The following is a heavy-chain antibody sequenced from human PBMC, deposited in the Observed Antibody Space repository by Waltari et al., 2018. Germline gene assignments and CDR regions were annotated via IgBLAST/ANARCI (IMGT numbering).Heavy chain of an antibody. CDR1: GGSFSGYY. CDR3: ARRRGYSYGLGP. Sequence: QVQLQQWGAGLLKPSETLSLTCAVYGGSFSGYYWSWFRQPPGKGLEWIGEINHSGSTNYNPSLKSRVTISVDTSKNQFSRKLSSVTAADTAVYYCARRRGYSYGLGPWGQGTLVTVSS. D-gene: IGHD5-18*01. CDR2: INHSGST. J-gene: IGHJ5*02. V-gene: IGHV4-34*01.